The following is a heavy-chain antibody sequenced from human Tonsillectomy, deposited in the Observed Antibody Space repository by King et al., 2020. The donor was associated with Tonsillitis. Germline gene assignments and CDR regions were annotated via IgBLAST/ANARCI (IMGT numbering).Heavy chain of an antibody. Sequence: VQLVESGAEVKKPGASVKVSCKASGYTFTSYGISWVRQAPGQGLEWMGWISAYNGNTNYAQILQGRVTMTTDTSTSTAYMELRSLRSDDTAVYYCARASPGYDIVTGYYLADYWGQGTLVTVSS. D-gene: IGHD3-9*01. CDR2: ISAYNGNT. CDR1: GYTFTSYG. V-gene: IGHV1-18*01. CDR3: ARASPGYDIVTGYYLADY. J-gene: IGHJ4*02.